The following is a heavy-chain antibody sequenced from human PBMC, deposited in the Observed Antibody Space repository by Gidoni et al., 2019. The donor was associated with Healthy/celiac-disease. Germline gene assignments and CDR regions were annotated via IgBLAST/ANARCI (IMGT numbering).Heavy chain of an antibody. Sequence: QVQLQESGPGLVKPSETLSLTCTVSGGSISSYYWSWIRQPPGKGLEWIGYIYYSVSTNYNPSLKSRVTISVDTSKNQFSLKLSSVTAADTAVYYCARGPPRDWGGGYYFDYWGQGTLVTVSS. CDR3: ARGPPRDWGGGYYFDY. D-gene: IGHD7-27*01. CDR1: GGSISSYY. J-gene: IGHJ4*02. V-gene: IGHV4-59*01. CDR2: IYYSVST.